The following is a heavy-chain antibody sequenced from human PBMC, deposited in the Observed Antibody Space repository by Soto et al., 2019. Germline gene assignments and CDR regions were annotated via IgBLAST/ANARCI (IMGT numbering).Heavy chain of an antibody. CDR3: ARVERGTATTVVDAFDI. D-gene: IGHD1-1*01. CDR1: GGFVSSGSYY. V-gene: IGHV4-34*01. Sequence: QVQLQQWGAGLLKPSETLSLTCAVYGGFVSSGSYYWSWIRQPPGKGLEWIGEMSHSGGTHFNPSLNSRGTISVDTSKNQCSLKMTSVTAADPALYYCARVERGTATTVVDAFDIWGPGTMVTVAS. CDR2: MSHSGGT. J-gene: IGHJ3*02.